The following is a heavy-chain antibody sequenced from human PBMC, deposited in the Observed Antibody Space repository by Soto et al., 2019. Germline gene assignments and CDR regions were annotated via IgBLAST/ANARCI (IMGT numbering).Heavy chain of an antibody. CDR1: GYNFAGYC. CDR2: IYPSDSDT. Sequence: GESVKISGKGSGYNFAGYCIAWVLQMPWKGVELMGIIYPSDSDTRYRPSFQGQVTISADKSISSAYLQWSSLRASDTAMYYCARGGVSTRTFDYWGQGTPVTVSS. D-gene: IGHD3-3*01. J-gene: IGHJ4*02. CDR3: ARGGVSTRTFDY. V-gene: IGHV5-51*01.